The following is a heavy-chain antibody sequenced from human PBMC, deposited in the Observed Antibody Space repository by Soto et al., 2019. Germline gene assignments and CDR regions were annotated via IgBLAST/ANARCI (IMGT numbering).Heavy chain of an antibody. CDR1: GFTFSSYG. CDR3: AKDSIPASGPRDGYNPIDY. J-gene: IGHJ4*02. CDR2: ISYDGSNK. V-gene: IGHV3-30*18. Sequence: GGSLRLSCAASGFTFSSYGMHWVRQAPGKGLEWVAVISYDGSNKYYADSVKGRFTSSRDNSKNTLYLQMNSLRAEDTAVYYCAKDSIPASGPRDGYNPIDYWGQGTLVTVSS. D-gene: IGHD2-2*01.